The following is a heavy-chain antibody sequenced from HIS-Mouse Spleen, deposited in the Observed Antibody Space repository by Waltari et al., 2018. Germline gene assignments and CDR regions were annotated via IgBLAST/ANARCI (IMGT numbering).Heavy chain of an antibody. V-gene: IGHV3-13*01. CDR1: GFTFSSDD. J-gene: IGHJ4*02. CDR2: IGTAGDT. Sequence: EVQLVESGGGLVQPGGSLRLSCAASGFTFSSDDMPWVSQATGKGLEWVSAIGTAGDTYYPGSVKGRFTISRENAKNSLYLQMNSLRAGDTAVYYCARGYSNYVPYFDYWGQGTLVTVSS. D-gene: IGHD4-4*01. CDR3: ARGYSNYVPYFDY.